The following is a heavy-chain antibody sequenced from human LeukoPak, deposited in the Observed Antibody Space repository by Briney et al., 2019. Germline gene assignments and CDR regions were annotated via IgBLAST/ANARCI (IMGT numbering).Heavy chain of an antibody. CDR1: GYTFTGYY. Sequence: SVKVSCKASGYTFTGYYMHWVRQAPGQGLEWMEGFIPILDTTNYAPNFQGRVTITTDESSTTAYMELSSLRWEDTALYYCARSKDYDYHFNYWGQGTLVTVSS. J-gene: IGHJ4*02. D-gene: IGHD5-12*01. CDR3: ARSKDYDYHFNY. V-gene: IGHV1-69*16. CDR2: FIPILDTT.